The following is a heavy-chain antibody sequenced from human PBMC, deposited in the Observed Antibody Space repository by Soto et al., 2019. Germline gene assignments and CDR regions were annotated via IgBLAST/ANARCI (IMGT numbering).Heavy chain of an antibody. CDR3: ARVALGYDYADV. CDR1: GYTFNAFY. CDR2: INPSGDGT. Sequence: ASVKVSCKAFGYTFNAFYMHWVRQAPGQGLEWMGVINPSGDGTSYAQKFQGRVTMTRDTSTSTVCMELSSLRSEDTAVYYCARVALGYDYADVWGQGTTVTVS. D-gene: IGHD4-17*01. J-gene: IGHJ6*02. V-gene: IGHV1-46*02.